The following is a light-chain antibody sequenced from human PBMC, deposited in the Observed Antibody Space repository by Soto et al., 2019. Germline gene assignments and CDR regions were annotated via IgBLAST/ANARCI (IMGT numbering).Light chain of an antibody. CDR3: QQTYSIPFT. CDR2: GAS. V-gene: IGKV1-39*01. Sequence: DIQMAQSPSSLSASVGDRVTITCRASQSISSYLNWYQQKPGKAPKLLMSGASSLQSGVPSRFSGSGSGTDFTLTITSLQPDDFANYYCQQTYSIPFTFCPGTKVGIK. J-gene: IGKJ3*01. CDR1: QSISSY.